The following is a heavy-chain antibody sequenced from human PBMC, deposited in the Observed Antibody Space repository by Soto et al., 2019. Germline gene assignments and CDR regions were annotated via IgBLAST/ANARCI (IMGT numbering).Heavy chain of an antibody. Sequence: SVKVSCKASGFTFTSSAVQWVRQVRGQRLEWIGWIVVGSGNTNYAQKFQERVTITRDMSTSTAYMELSSLRSEDTAVYYCARDRARAQYGLDVWGQGTTITVSS. CDR3: ARDRARAQYGLDV. CDR1: GFTFTSSA. D-gene: IGHD3-10*01. CDR2: IVVGSGNT. J-gene: IGHJ6*02. V-gene: IGHV1-58*01.